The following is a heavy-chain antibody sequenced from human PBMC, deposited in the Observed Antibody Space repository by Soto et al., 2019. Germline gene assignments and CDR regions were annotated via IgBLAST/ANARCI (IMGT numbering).Heavy chain of an antibody. CDR2: IWDDGSNK. J-gene: IGHJ6*02. D-gene: IGHD2-15*01. V-gene: IGHV3-33*08. CDR3: ARADCTGAYCYSWPFNYGVDV. Sequence: QVQLVESGGGVVQPGGSLRLSCTTSGFTFNTYGMHWVRQAPGKGLEWVAIIWDDGSNKYYADAVKGRFTISRNNSRNTLYLQMISLRAEDTALYYCARADCTGAYCYSWPFNYGVDVWGQGTTVTVSS. CDR1: GFTFNTYG.